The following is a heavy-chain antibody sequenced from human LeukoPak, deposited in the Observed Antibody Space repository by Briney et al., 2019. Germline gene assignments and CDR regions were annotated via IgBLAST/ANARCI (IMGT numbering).Heavy chain of an antibody. Sequence: GGSLRLSCAASGFTFSSYEMNWVRQAPGKGLEWVSYISSSGSTIYYADSVKGRFTISRDNAKNSLYLQMNSPRTEDTAVYYCAELGITMIGGVWGKGTTVTISS. V-gene: IGHV3-48*03. D-gene: IGHD3-10*02. CDR3: AELGITMIGGV. J-gene: IGHJ6*04. CDR1: GFTFSSYE. CDR2: ISSSGSTI.